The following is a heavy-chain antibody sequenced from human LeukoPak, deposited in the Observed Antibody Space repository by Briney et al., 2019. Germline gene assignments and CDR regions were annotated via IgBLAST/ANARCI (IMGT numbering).Heavy chain of an antibody. Sequence: SETLSLTCTVSGASVSGSPYYWSWIRQPPGKGLEWIGEINHSGSTNYNPSLKSRVTISVDTSKNQFSLKLSSVTAADTAVYYCARGPDYDILTGSFDPWGQGTLVTVSS. CDR2: INHSGST. J-gene: IGHJ5*02. D-gene: IGHD3-9*01. V-gene: IGHV4-34*01. CDR3: ARGPDYDILTGSFDP. CDR1: GASVSGSPYY.